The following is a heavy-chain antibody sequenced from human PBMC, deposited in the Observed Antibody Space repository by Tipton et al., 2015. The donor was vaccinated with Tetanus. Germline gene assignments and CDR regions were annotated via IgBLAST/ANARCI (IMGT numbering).Heavy chain of an antibody. CDR2: ISSSGST. J-gene: IGHJ6*02. CDR3: ARLTGHSMDVVDYYYFGMDV. D-gene: IGHD2-21*01. Sequence: TLSLTCTVSGGSLRGGDHYWSWIRQPPGKGLEWLAYISSSGSTNSNYSLKSRITISRDTSKNQFSLKLASVTTADTAVYYCARLTGHSMDVVDYYYFGMDVWGQGTKVTVSS. CDR1: GGSLRGGDHY. V-gene: IGHV4-61*08.